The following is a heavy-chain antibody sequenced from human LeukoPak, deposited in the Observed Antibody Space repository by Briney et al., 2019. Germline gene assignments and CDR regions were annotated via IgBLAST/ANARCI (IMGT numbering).Heavy chain of an antibody. V-gene: IGHV1-69*01. J-gene: IGHJ6*04. CDR1: GGTFSSYA. D-gene: IGHD3-10*01. Sequence: ASVKVSCKASGGTFSSYAISWVRQAPGQGLEWMGGINPIFGTANYAQKFQGRVTITADESTSTAYMELSSLRSEDTAVYYCASPGSGSSDYYYYGMDVWGKGTTVTVSS. CDR3: ASPGSGSSDYYYYGMDV. CDR2: INPIFGTA.